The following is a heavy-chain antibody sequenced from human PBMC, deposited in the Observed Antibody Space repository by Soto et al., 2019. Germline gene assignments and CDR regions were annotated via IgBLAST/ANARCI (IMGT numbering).Heavy chain of an antibody. D-gene: IGHD2-15*01. CDR1: GASISSGRYY. Sequence: QLQLHESGPGLVKPLETLSLTCTVSGASISSGRYYWAWIRQPPGKGLEWVATIHTTGSTYYKQSLASRIARSIDTSKNHFSLRLTAVTAADTTVYYCARHLPSLRIDALDVWGQGTTVTVSS. CDR3: ARHLPSLRIDALDV. V-gene: IGHV4-39*01. J-gene: IGHJ6*02. CDR2: IHTTGST.